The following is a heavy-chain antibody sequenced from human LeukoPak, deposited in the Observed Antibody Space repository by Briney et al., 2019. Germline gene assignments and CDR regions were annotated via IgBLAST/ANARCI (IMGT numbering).Heavy chain of an antibody. CDR2: IIPIFGTA. Sequence: GASVKVSCKASGGTFSSHAISWVRQAPGQGLEWMGGIIPIFGTANYAQKFQGRVTITADESTSTAYMELSSLRSEDTAVYYCARSKSSSWYPNYYYYGMDVWGQGTTVTVSS. CDR1: GGTFSSHA. D-gene: IGHD6-13*01. V-gene: IGHV1-69*13. J-gene: IGHJ6*02. CDR3: ARSKSSSWYPNYYYYGMDV.